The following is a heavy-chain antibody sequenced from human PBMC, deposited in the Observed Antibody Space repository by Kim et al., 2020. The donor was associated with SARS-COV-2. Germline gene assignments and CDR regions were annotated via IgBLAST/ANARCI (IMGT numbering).Heavy chain of an antibody. D-gene: IGHD3-3*01. CDR2: ISSSGSTI. J-gene: IGHJ3*02. V-gene: IGHV3-11*01. CDR3: ARDWPRFLEDRGDAFDI. Sequence: GGSLRLSCAASGFTFSDYYMSWIRQAPGKGLEWVSYISSSGSTIYYADSVKGRFTISRDNAKNSLYLQMNSLRAEDTAVYYCARDWPRFLEDRGDAFDIWGQGTMVPVSS. CDR1: GFTFSDYY.